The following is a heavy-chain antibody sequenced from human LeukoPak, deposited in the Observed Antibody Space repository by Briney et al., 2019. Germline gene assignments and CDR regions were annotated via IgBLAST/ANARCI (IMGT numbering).Heavy chain of an antibody. D-gene: IGHD3-22*01. V-gene: IGHV3-23*01. CDR3: ARRGVVIRVILVGFHKEAYYFDS. Sequence: GGSLRLSCAVSGITLSNYGMSWVRQAPGKGLEWVAGISDSGGRTNYADSVKGRFTISRDNPKNTLILQMNSLRPEDTAVYFCARRGVVIRVILVGFHKEAYYFDSWGQGALVTVSS. CDR2: ISDSGGRT. J-gene: IGHJ4*02. CDR1: GITLSNYG.